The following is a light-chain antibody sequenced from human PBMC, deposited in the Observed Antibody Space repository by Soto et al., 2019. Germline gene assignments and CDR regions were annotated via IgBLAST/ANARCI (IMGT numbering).Light chain of an antibody. CDR1: QSLVYSDGDIY. J-gene: IGKJ2*01. CDR2: KVS. Sequence: DVVMTQSPLSLPVTLGQPASISCRSSQSLVYSDGDIYLNWFQQRPGQSPRRLIYKVSNRDSGVPDRISGSGSGTDFTLKISRVEAEDVGVYYCMQGTHWPPYTFGQGTKLEIK. CDR3: MQGTHWPPYT. V-gene: IGKV2-30*01.